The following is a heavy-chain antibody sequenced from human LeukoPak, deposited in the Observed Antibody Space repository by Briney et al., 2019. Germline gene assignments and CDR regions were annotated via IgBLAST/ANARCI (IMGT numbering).Heavy chain of an antibody. V-gene: IGHV1-8*01. J-gene: IGHJ5*02. CDR3: ARGRMVRGVTWWFDP. CDR1: GYTFTSYD. D-gene: IGHD3-10*01. CDR2: MNPNSGNT. Sequence: ASVKVSCKASGYTFTSYDINWVRQATGRGLEWMGWMNPNSGNTGYAQKFQGRVTMTRNTSISTAYMELSSLRSEDTAVYYCARGRMVRGVTWWFDPWGQGTLVTVSS.